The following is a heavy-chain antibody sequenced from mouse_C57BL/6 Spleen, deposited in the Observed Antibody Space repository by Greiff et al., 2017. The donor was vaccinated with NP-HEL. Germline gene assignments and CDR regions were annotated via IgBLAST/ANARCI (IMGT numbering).Heavy chain of an antibody. CDR3: ARDANGSSLRFAY. D-gene: IGHD1-1*01. J-gene: IGHJ3*01. CDR2: ISDGGSYT. V-gene: IGHV5-4*01. CDR1: GFTFSSYA. Sequence: EVKLVESGGGLVKPGGSLKLSCAASGFTFSSYAMSWVRQTPEKRLEWVATISDGGSYTYYPDNVKGRFTISRDNAKNNLYLQMSHLKSEDTAMYYCARDANGSSLRFAYWGQGTLVTVSA.